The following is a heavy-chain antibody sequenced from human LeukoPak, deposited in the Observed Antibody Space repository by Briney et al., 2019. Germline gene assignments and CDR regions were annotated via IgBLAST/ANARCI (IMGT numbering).Heavy chain of an antibody. Sequence: PGGSLRLSCAASGFTFDDYAMHWVRQAPGKGLEWVSGISWNSGSIGYADSVKGRFTISRDNAKNSLYLQMNSLRAEDTALYYCAKTRTRDGYNSPNFDYWGQGTLVTVSS. CDR1: GFTFDDYA. D-gene: IGHD5-24*01. CDR3: AKTRTRDGYNSPNFDY. CDR2: ISWNSGSI. J-gene: IGHJ4*02. V-gene: IGHV3-9*01.